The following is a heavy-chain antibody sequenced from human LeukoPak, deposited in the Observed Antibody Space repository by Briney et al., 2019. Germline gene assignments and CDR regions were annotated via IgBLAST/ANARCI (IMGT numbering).Heavy chain of an antibody. CDR2: IYYSGNT. CDR1: DGSISNSSFY. D-gene: IGHD2-21*02. CDR3: ARQLMRGRVVTAHDAFDI. V-gene: IGHV4-39*01. Sequence: SETLSLTCTVSDGSISNSSFYWGWIRQPPGKGLEWIGNIYYSGNTYYNSSLKSRVTISVDTSKNQFSLKLSSVTAADTAVYYCARQLMRGRVVTAHDAFDIWGQGAMVTVSS. J-gene: IGHJ3*02.